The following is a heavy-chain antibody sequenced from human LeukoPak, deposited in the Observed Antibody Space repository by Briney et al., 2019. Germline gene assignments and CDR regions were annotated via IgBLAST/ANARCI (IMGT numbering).Heavy chain of an antibody. V-gene: IGHV1-69*05. Sequence: SVKVSCKASGYTFTGYYMHWVRQAPGQGLEWMGGIIPIFGTANYAQKFQGRVTITTDESTSTAYMELSSLRSEDTAVYYCARFDSSGWPYFDYWGQGTLVTVSS. J-gene: IGHJ4*02. D-gene: IGHD6-19*01. CDR2: IIPIFGTA. CDR3: ARFDSSGWPYFDY. CDR1: GYTFTGYY.